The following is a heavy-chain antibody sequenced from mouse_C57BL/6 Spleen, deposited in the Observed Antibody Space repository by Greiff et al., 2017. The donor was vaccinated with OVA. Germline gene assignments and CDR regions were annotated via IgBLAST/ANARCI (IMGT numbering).Heavy chain of an antibody. CDR2: IYWDDDK. Sequence: QVTLKESGPGILQSSPTLSLTCSFSGFSLSTSGMGVSWIRQPSGKGLEWLAHIYWDDDKRYNPSMKSRLSISKDTSRNQVFLKITSVDTADTATYYCARFQFITTAYYAMGYWGQGTSVTVSS. V-gene: IGHV8-12*01. D-gene: IGHD1-1*01. CDR1: GFSLSTSGMG. CDR3: ARFQFITTAYYAMGY. J-gene: IGHJ4*01.